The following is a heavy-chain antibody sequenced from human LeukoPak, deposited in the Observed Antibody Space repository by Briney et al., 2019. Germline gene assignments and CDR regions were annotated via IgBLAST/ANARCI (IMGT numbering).Heavy chain of an antibody. Sequence: ASVKVSCKTSGYSFTDYYIHWVRQAPGQGLEWMGWISPNSGGTNYAQKFQGRVTMTRDTSISTAYMELSRLTSDDTAMYYCARERATAGTPWFDPWGQGTLVTVSS. V-gene: IGHV1-2*02. D-gene: IGHD6-13*01. CDR1: GYSFTDYY. CDR2: ISPNSGGT. CDR3: ARERATAGTPWFDP. J-gene: IGHJ5*02.